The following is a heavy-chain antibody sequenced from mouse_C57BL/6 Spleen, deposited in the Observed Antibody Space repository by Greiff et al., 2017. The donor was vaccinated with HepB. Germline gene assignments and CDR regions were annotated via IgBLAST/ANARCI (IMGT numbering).Heavy chain of an antibody. J-gene: IGHJ3*01. D-gene: IGHD2-5*01. V-gene: IGHV6-3*01. CDR3: TAYSKRGPWFAY. CDR1: GFTFSNYW. Sequence: DVKLEESGGGLVQPGGSMKLSCVASGFTFSNYWMNWVRQSPEKGLEWVAQIRLKSDNYATHYAESVKGRFTISRDDSKSSVYLQMNNLRAEDTGIYYCTAYSKRGPWFAYWGQGTLVTVSA. CDR2: IRLKSDNYAT.